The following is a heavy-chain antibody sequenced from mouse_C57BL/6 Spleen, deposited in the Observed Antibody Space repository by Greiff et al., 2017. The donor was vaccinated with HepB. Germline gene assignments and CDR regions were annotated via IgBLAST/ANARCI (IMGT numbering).Heavy chain of an antibody. CDR3: ARSDSSGSYYFDY. CDR2: IYPGDGDT. CDR1: GYAFSSSW. D-gene: IGHD3-2*02. V-gene: IGHV1-82*01. Sequence: VQLQQSGPELVKPGASVKISCKASGYAFSSSWMNWVKQRPGKGLEWIGRIYPGDGDTNYNGKFKGKATLTADKSSSTAYMQLSSLTSEDSAVYFCARSDSSGSYYFDYWGHSTTLTVSS. J-gene: IGHJ2*01.